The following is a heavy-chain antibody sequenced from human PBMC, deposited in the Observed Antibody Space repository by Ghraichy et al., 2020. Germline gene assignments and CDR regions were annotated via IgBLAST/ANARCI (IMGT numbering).Heavy chain of an antibody. CDR1: GYTFTTYG. D-gene: IGHD3/OR15-3a*01. CDR3: ARDRPNDYWTGEHYFDY. Sequence: ASVNVSCKASGYTFTTYGISWVRQAPGQGLEWMAWISTYNGKTKYAQKVQGRVTMTTDTSTSTAYMELRSLTSDDTAVYYCARDRPNDYWTGEHYFDYWGQGTLVSVSS. V-gene: IGHV1-18*01. J-gene: IGHJ4*02. CDR2: ISTYNGKT.